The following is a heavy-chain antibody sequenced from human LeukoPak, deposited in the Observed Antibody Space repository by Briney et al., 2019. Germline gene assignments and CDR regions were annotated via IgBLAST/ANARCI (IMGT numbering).Heavy chain of an antibody. CDR1: GFSVTNNF. CDR2: TSTGGTS. V-gene: IGHV3-66*01. Sequence: GGSLRLSCAASGFSVTNNFMSWVRQAPGKGLEWVSVTSTGGTSYYPDSVKGRFTISRDNSKNTLYLQMNSLRAEDTAVYYCARDESPRYYDNSNYYPDAFDIWGRGTMVTVSS. CDR3: ARDESPRYYDNSNYYPDAFDI. J-gene: IGHJ3*02. D-gene: IGHD3-22*01.